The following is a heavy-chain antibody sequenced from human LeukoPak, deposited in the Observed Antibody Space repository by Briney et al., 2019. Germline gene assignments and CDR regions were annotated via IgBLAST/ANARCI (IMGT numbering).Heavy chain of an antibody. V-gene: IGHV3-21*01. D-gene: IGHD3-3*01. Sequence: GGSLRLSCAASGFTFSSYGMSWARQAPGKGLEWVSSISSGSSYIYYADSVKGRFTISRDNAKNSLYLQMNSLRAEDTAVYYCARDPGIYDFWSGTSPGEYYFDYWGQGTLVTISS. CDR3: ARDPGIYDFWSGTSPGEYYFDY. CDR2: ISSGSSYI. CDR1: GFTFSSYG. J-gene: IGHJ4*02.